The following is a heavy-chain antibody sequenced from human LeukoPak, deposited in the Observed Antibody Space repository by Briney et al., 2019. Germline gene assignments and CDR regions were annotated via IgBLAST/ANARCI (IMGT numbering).Heavy chain of an antibody. D-gene: IGHD1-26*01. J-gene: IGHJ4*02. CDR3: ARVRRVGATPFDY. Sequence: PSETLSLTCTVSGGSIRSTTYYWGWIRQPPGKGLEWIGSRHYSGSAYYNPSLKSRVTISIDTSKNQFSLKLNSVTAADTAVYYCARVRRVGATPFDYWGQGTLVTVSS. CDR1: GGSIRSTTYY. V-gene: IGHV4-39*07. CDR2: RHYSGSA.